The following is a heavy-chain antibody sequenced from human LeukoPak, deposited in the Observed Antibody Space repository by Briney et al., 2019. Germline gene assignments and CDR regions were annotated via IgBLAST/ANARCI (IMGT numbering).Heavy chain of an antibody. CDR1: GGSISSGGYY. J-gene: IGHJ6*03. CDR2: IYHSGST. CDR3: ARAVLLGYMDV. Sequence: PSETLSLTCTVSGGSISSGGYYWSWIRQPPGKGLEWIGYIYHSGSTYYNPSLKSRVTISVDRSKNQFSLKLSSVTAADTAVYYCARAVLLGYMDVWGKGTTVTVSS. D-gene: IGHD3-10*01. V-gene: IGHV4-30-2*01.